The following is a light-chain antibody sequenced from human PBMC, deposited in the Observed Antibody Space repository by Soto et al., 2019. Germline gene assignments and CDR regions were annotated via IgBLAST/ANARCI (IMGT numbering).Light chain of an antibody. CDR3: SSYTSSSTLVV. CDR2: DVS. J-gene: IGLJ2*01. CDR1: SSDVGGYNY. Sequence: QSALTQPASVSGSPGQSITISCTGTSSDVGGYNYVSWYQQHPGKATKLMIYDVSNRPSGVSNRFSGSKSGNTASLTISGLQAEDEADYYCSSYTSSSTLVVFGVGTKLTVL. V-gene: IGLV2-14*01.